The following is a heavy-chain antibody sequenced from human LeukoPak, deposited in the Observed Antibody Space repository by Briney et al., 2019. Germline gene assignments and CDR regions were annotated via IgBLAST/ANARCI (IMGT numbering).Heavy chain of an antibody. Sequence: PSETLSLTCTVSGGSITSSNYYWSWIRQPPGKGLEWIGYVYYSGSTNYNPSLKSRVTISVDTSKNQFSLKLSSVTAADTAVYYCARDSPYYYGSGSAAYYMDVWGKGTTVTISS. D-gene: IGHD3-10*01. CDR2: VYYSGST. V-gene: IGHV4-61*01. J-gene: IGHJ6*03. CDR1: GGSITSSNYY. CDR3: ARDSPYYYGSGSAAYYMDV.